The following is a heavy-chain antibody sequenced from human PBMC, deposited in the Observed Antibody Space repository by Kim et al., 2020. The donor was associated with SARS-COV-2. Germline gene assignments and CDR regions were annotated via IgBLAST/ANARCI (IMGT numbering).Heavy chain of an antibody. D-gene: IGHD2-21*01. Sequence: GGSLRLSCAASGFTFSSAYMNWVRQAPGKGLEWVARIKSKADGETRDYIAPVNGRFTISRDDSRNTVYLQMNSLKTEDTAFYFCTTSPYYYDILGQGALVTVSS. CDR3: TTSPYYYDI. V-gene: IGHV3-15*01. CDR2: IKSKADGETR. J-gene: IGHJ4*02. CDR1: GFTFSSAY.